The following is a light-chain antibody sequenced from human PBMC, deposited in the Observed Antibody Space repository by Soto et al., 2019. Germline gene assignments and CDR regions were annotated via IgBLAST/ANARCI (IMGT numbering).Light chain of an antibody. CDR1: QSVSSSY. CDR3: PQYGSSPRT. J-gene: IGKJ3*01. Sequence: EIVLTQSPGTLSLSPGERATLSCRASQSVSSSYLAWYQQKPGQAPRLLLYVASSRATGIPDRFSGSGSGTDFTLTISRLEPEDFAVYYCPQYGSSPRTCGPGTKVDIK. CDR2: VAS. V-gene: IGKV3-20*01.